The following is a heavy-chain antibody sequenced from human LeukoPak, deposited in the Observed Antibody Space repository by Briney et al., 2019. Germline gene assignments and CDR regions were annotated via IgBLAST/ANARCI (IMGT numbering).Heavy chain of an antibody. V-gene: IGHV3-30*02. CDR1: GFTFSTCG. CDR3: AKEPYSSVYYFYYMDV. D-gene: IGHD6-25*01. Sequence: GGSLRLSCAASGFTFSTCGMHWVPQAPGKGLGWVAFIWYVGSEIYYGDSVKGRFSISRDNSKNTLYLQMNSLRGEDTAVYYCAKEPYSSVYYFYYMDVWGKGTTVTVSS. J-gene: IGHJ6*03. CDR2: IWYVGSEI.